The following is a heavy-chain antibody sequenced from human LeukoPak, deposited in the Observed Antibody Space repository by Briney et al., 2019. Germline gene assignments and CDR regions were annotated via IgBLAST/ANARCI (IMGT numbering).Heavy chain of an antibody. J-gene: IGHJ4*02. Sequence: GGSLRLSCAASGFPFSSYAMHWVRQAPGKGLEWVAIISYDGSSEYYIDSVKGRFTISRDNSKNTLYLQMNSLRAEDTAIYYCAKVATVTTYALADYWGQGTLVTVSS. CDR3: AKVATVTTYALADY. D-gene: IGHD4-17*01. V-gene: IGHV3-30*04. CDR1: GFPFSSYA. CDR2: ISYDGSSE.